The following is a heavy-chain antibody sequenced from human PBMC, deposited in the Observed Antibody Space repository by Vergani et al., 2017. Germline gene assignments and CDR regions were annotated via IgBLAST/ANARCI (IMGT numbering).Heavy chain of an antibody. Sequence: QVQLVQSGAEVKKPGASVKVSCKASGYTFTSYGISWVRQAPGQGLEWMGWISAYNGNTNYAQKLQGRVTMTTDTSTSTAYMELRSLRSDDTAVYYCERDGSRGGDIVVVPAAIRSGYYYGMDVWGQGTTVTVSS. V-gene: IGHV1-18*01. D-gene: IGHD2-2*01. CDR2: ISAYNGNT. CDR1: GYTFTSYG. CDR3: ERDGSRGGDIVVVPAAIRSGYYYGMDV. J-gene: IGHJ6*02.